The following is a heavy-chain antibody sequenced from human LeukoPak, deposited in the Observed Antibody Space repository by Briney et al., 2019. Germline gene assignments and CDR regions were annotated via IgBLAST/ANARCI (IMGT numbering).Heavy chain of an antibody. CDR3: ARSSYYGSGSYYPLPDY. CDR1: GYTFTSYG. Sequence: ASVKVSCKASGYTFTSYGISWVRQAPGQGLEWMGWISAYNGNTNYAQKLQGRVTMTTDTSTSTAYMELRSLRSDDTAECYCARSSYYGSGSYYPLPDYWGQGTLVTVSS. CDR2: ISAYNGNT. V-gene: IGHV1-18*01. J-gene: IGHJ4*02. D-gene: IGHD3-10*01.